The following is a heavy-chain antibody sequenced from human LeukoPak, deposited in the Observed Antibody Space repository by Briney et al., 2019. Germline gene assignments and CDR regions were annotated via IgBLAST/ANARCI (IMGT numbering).Heavy chain of an antibody. Sequence: GASVKVSCKASGYTFTVYYMHWVRQAPGQGLEWMGWINPNSGGTNYAQKFQGRVTMTRDTSISTTYMELNRLRSDDTAVYYCARMEPRYFDWLLIEHWAQGTLVTVSS. D-gene: IGHD3-9*01. V-gene: IGHV1-2*02. CDR3: ARMEPRYFDWLLIEH. J-gene: IGHJ4*02. CDR1: GYTFTVYY. CDR2: INPNSGGT.